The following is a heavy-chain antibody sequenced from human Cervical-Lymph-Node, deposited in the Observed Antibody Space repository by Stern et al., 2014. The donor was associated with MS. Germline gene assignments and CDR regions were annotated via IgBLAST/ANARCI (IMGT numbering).Heavy chain of an antibody. Sequence: VQLVASGGGVVQPGRSLRLSCAASGFTFSSSGLHWVRQAPGKGLEWVAVISYDGSNKYYADSVKGRFTISRDNSKNTLYLQMNSLRAEDTAVYYCAKAKAPIVVVPAAPGDYWGQGTLVTVSS. V-gene: IGHV3-30*18. CDR3: AKAKAPIVVVPAAPGDY. CDR1: GFTFSSSG. CDR2: ISYDGSNK. D-gene: IGHD2-2*01. J-gene: IGHJ4*02.